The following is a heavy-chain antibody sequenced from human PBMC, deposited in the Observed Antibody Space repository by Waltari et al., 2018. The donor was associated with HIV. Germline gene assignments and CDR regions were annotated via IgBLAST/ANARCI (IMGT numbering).Heavy chain of an antibody. V-gene: IGHV3-23*01. CDR1: GFTFSSYA. Sequence: EVQLLESGGGLVQPGGSLRLSCAASGFTFSSYAMSWFRQAPGKGLGWVSAISGSGGRTDYADSVKGRFAISRDNAKNTLYLQMNSLRAEDTAVYYCAKDSDSSGYYNWGPFDYWGQGTLVTVSS. J-gene: IGHJ4*02. D-gene: IGHD3-22*01. CDR2: ISGSGGRT. CDR3: AKDSDSSGYYNWGPFDY.